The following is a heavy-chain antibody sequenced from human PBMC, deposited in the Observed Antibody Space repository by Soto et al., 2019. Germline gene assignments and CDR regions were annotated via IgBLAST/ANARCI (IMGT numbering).Heavy chain of an antibody. CDR1: GFAFSGST. CDR3: AKAVPPFVVVTASDY. V-gene: IGHV3-30*04. D-gene: IGHD2-21*02. CDR2: ISYDGTNK. J-gene: IGHJ4*02. Sequence: SLRLSCVGSGFAFSGSTIHWVRQASGKGLEWVAVISYDGTNKYYADSVKGRFTISRDNSKNTLYLQINSLRAEDTAVYYCAKAVPPFVVVTASDYWGQGTLVTVSS.